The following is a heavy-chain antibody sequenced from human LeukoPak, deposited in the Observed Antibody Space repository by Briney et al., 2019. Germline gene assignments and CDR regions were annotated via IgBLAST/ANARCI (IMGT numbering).Heavy chain of an antibody. Sequence: PSETLSLTCAVYGGSFSGYYWIWIRQPPGKGLEWIGEINHSGSTNYNPSLKSRVTISVDTSKNQFSLKLSSVTAADTAVYYCARHPGYYYYYMDVWGKGTTVTISS. V-gene: IGHV4-34*01. J-gene: IGHJ6*03. CDR1: GGSFSGYY. CDR2: INHSGST. CDR3: ARHPGYYYYYMDV.